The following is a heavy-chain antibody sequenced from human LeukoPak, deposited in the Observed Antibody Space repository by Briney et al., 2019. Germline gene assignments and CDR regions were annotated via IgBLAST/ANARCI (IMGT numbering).Heavy chain of an antibody. D-gene: IGHD2-2*01. J-gene: IGHJ4*02. CDR1: GYHLTSYW. Sequence: GESLKISCKGSGYHLTSYWIGWVRQMPGKGLEWMGIIYTGDSDTRYSPSFQGQVIISADKSISTAYLQWSSLKASDTAMSYCARRYCSSTSCYAGSDYWGQGTLVTVSS. V-gene: IGHV5-51*01. CDR3: ARRYCSSTSCYAGSDY. CDR2: IYTGDSDT.